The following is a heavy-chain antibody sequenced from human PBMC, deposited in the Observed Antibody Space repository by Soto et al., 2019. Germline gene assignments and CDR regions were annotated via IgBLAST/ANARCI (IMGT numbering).Heavy chain of an antibody. V-gene: IGHV4-61*01. CDR2: IYYSGST. D-gene: IGHD3-9*01. Sequence: PSETLSLSCTVSGGSVSSGSYYWSWIRQPPGRGLEWIGNIYYSGSTKYNPSLKSRVTISVDTSKTQFSLKLSSVTAADTALYYCARDVRAAPGYYDHWGQGTLVTVSS. CDR1: GGSVSSGSYY. CDR3: ARDVRAAPGYYDH. J-gene: IGHJ4*02.